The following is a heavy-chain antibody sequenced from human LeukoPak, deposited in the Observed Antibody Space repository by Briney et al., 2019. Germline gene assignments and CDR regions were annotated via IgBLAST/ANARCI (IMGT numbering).Heavy chain of an antibody. CDR2: ISGSGGST. Sequence: GGSLRLSCAASGFTFNDYTLHWVRQAPGKGLEWVSGISGSGGSTYYADSVKGRFTISRDNSKNTLYLQMNNLRAEDTAVYYCAKKGIAAADSFDYWGQGTLVTVSS. J-gene: IGHJ4*02. CDR3: AKKGIAAADSFDY. V-gene: IGHV3-23*01. D-gene: IGHD6-13*01. CDR1: GFTFNDYT.